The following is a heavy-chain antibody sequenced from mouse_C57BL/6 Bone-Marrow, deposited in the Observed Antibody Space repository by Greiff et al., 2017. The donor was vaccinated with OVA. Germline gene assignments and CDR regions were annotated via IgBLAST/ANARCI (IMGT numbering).Heavy chain of an antibody. CDR3: AILQYITKVD. CDR2: IYPRGGNT. J-gene: IGHJ2*01. CDR1: GYTFTSYG. V-gene: IGHV1-81*01. Sequence: VQLQQSGAELARPGASVKLSCKASGYTFTSYGISWVKQRTGQGLEWIGEIYPRGGNTYYNEKFKGKATLTADKSSSTAYMEIRSLTSEDSAGYFCAILQYITKVDWGKGTTLTVSS. D-gene: IGHD1-1*01.